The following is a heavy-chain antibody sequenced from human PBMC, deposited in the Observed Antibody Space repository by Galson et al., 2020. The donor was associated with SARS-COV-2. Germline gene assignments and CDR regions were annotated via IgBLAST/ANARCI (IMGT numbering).Heavy chain of an antibody. CDR3: AREVLDAFDI. J-gene: IGHJ3*02. CDR2: ISYDGSSK. CDR1: GFTFSPYA. V-gene: IGHV3-30*04. Sequence: GESLKISCAASGFTFSPYAMPWVRPAPGKGLEWVAVISYDGSSKYYAGSVKGRFTVSRDNSKNTLYLQMNSLRTDDTAVYYCAREVLDAFDIWGQGTMVTVSS.